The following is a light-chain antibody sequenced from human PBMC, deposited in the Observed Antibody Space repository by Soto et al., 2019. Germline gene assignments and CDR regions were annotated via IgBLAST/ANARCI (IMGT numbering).Light chain of an antibody. V-gene: IGKV1-5*01. Sequence: VHRTHSPSSLSASMLYRVAITFLASQAISNSLAWYQQKPGKVPKLLIYDASNLESGVPSRFSGSGSGTDFTLTISGLQPDDFTTYYCQQYSSYSRAFGQGTKVDI. CDR2: DAS. J-gene: IGKJ1*01. CDR3: QQYSSYSRA. CDR1: QAISNS.